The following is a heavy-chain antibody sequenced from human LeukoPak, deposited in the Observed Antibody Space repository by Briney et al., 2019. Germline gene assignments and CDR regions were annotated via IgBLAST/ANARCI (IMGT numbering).Heavy chain of an antibody. CDR1: GFTFDDYA. D-gene: IGHD3-22*01. V-gene: IGHV3-23*01. CDR2: ISGRGGSI. J-gene: IGHJ4*02. Sequence: PGGSLRLSCAASGFTFDDYAMHWVRQAPGKGLEWVSAISGRGGSIHYADSVKGRFTISRDNSKNTLYLQMNSLRAEDTAVYYCATDPPYYYDSSGYFGCWGQGTLVTVSS. CDR3: ATDPPYYYDSSGYFGC.